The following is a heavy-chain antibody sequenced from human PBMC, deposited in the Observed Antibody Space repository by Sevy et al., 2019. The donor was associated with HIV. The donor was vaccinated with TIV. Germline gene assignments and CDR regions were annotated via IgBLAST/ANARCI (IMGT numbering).Heavy chain of an antibody. D-gene: IGHD2-21*02. CDR1: GFTFRTYG. J-gene: IGHJ4*02. V-gene: IGHV3-30*02. CDR2: IRYDGNNK. Sequence: GGSLRLSFAASGFTFRTYGMQWVRQAPGKGLEWVAFIRYDGNNKYYTDSVKGRFTISRDNSKNTLYLHMNSLRAEDTAVYYCANGDYYFDYWGQGTLVTVSS. CDR3: ANGDYYFDY.